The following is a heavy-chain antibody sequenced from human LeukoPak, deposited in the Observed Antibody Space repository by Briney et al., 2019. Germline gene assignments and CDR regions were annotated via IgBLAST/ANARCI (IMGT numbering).Heavy chain of an antibody. CDR2: IIPIFGTA. Sequence: ASVKVSCKASGGTFSSYAISWVRQAPGQGLEWMGGIIPIFGTANYAQKFQGRVTITADESTSTAYMELSSLRSDDTAVYYCARDHRVTMVRGVIRYWGQGTLVTVSS. V-gene: IGHV1-69*13. D-gene: IGHD3-10*01. CDR1: GGTFSSYA. J-gene: IGHJ4*02. CDR3: ARDHRVTMVRGVIRY.